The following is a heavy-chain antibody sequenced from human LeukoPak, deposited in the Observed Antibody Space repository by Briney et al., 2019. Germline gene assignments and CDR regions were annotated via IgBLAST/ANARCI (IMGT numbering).Heavy chain of an antibody. CDR3: ARVLGPYSSGWPYFDY. D-gene: IGHD6-19*01. CDR2: ISAYNGNT. Sequence: ASVKVSCKASGYTFTSYGISWVRQAPGQGLEWMGWISAYNGNTNYAQKLQGRVTMTTDTSTSTAYMELRSLRSDDTAVYYCARVLGPYSSGWPYFDYWGQGTLVTVSS. J-gene: IGHJ4*02. V-gene: IGHV1-18*01. CDR1: GYTFTSYG.